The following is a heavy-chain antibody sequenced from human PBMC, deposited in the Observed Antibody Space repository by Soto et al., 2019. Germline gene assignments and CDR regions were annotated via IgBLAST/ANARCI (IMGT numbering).Heavy chain of an antibody. Sequence: QVQLQESGPGLVKPSETLSLTCTVSGGSVSSGSYYWSWIRQPPGKGLEWIGYIYYSGSTNYNPSLTSRVTISVDTSKNQFSLKLSSVTAADTAVYYCARDMQWLEPWGQGTLVTVSS. CDR1: GGSVSSGSYY. CDR3: ARDMQWLEP. D-gene: IGHD6-19*01. V-gene: IGHV4-61*01. CDR2: IYYSGST. J-gene: IGHJ4*02.